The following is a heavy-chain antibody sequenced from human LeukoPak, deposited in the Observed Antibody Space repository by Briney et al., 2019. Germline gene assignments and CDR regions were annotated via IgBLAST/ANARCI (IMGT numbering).Heavy chain of an antibody. J-gene: IGHJ4*02. V-gene: IGHV4-39*01. CDR2: TYYSGSP. Sequence: PSETLSLTCTASGGSLANTYYWGWIRQPPGKGLEWIGSTYYSGSPYYNPSLKSRVSISVDTSKNQFSLRLTSVTATDTAVYYCARGGGYCSSTSCYFDYWGQGTLVTVSS. CDR3: ARGGGYCSSTSCYFDY. CDR1: GGSLANTYY. D-gene: IGHD2-2*01.